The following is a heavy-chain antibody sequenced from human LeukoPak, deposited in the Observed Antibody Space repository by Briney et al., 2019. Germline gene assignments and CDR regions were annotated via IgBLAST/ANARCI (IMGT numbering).Heavy chain of an antibody. CDR1: GFTFSIYW. J-gene: IGHJ4*02. D-gene: IGHD1-26*01. CDR2: IKQDGSEK. Sequence: GGSLRLSCAASGFTFSIYWMSWVRQAPGKGLEWVANIKQDGSEKYYVDSVKGRFTISRDNSKNTLYLQMNSLRGEDTAVYYCAKVRAVWEIPDYWGQGTLVTVSS. V-gene: IGHV3-7*03. CDR3: AKVRAVWEIPDY.